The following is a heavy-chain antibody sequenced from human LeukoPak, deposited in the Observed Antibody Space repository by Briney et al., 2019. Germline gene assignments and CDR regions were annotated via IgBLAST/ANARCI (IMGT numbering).Heavy chain of an antibody. J-gene: IGHJ4*02. CDR3: ARYSGLFGFDY. D-gene: IGHD5-12*01. CDR1: GSSFSCYY. Sequence: PSGTLTLTCRASGSSFSCYYWNWIRQAPGKGLEWISYISSSSSSMYYADSVKGRFTISRDNAKNSLYLQMNSLRDEDTAVYYCARYSGLFGFDYWGQGTLVTVSS. CDR2: ISSSSSSM. V-gene: IGHV3-48*02.